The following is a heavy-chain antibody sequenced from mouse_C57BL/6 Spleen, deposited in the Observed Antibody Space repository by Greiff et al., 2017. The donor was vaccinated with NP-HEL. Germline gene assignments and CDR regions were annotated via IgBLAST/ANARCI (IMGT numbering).Heavy chain of an antibody. D-gene: IGHD1-1*01. CDR3: AKNYYGSSYYWFAY. J-gene: IGHJ3*01. Sequence: VMLVESGPGLVQPSQSLSITCTVSGFSLTSYGVHWVRQSPGKGLEWLGVIWRGGSTDYNAAFMSRLSITKDNSKSQVFFKMNSLQADDTAIYYCAKNYYGSSYYWFAYWGQGTLVTVSA. CDR2: IWRGGST. V-gene: IGHV2-5*01. CDR1: GFSLTSYG.